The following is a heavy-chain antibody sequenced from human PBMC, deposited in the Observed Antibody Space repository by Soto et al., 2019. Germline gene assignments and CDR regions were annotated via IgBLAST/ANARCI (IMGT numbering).Heavy chain of an antibody. J-gene: IGHJ5*02. D-gene: IGHD3-10*01. CDR3: ARDGSGSYFNWFDP. V-gene: IGHV4-59*01. CDR2: MYNSGST. Sequence: KASETLSLTCTVSGGSISSFYWSWIRQPPGKGLEWIGYMYNSGSTNYNPSLKSRVTISVDTSKNQFSLKLSSVTAADTAVYYCARDGSGSYFNWFDPWGQGILVTVSS. CDR1: GGSISSFY.